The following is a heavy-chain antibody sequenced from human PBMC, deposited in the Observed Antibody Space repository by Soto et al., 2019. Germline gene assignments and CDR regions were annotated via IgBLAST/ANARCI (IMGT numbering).Heavy chain of an antibody. Sequence: PSETLSLTCTVSGGSISSSSYYWGWIRQPPGKGLVWIGSLYYSGSTYYNPSLKSRVTISVDTSKNQFSLKLSSVTAADTAVYYCARLLVTIFGVVYRPVLFPYYYGMDVWGQGTTVTVSS. CDR3: ARLLVTIFGVVYRPVLFPYYYGMDV. CDR1: GGSISSSSYY. CDR2: LYYSGST. J-gene: IGHJ6*02. V-gene: IGHV4-39*01. D-gene: IGHD3-3*01.